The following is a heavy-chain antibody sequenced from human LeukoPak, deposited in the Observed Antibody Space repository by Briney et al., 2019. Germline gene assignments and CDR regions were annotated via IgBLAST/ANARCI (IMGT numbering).Heavy chain of an antibody. CDR2: INPNNGGT. D-gene: IGHD2-2*01. V-gene: IGHV1-2*02. J-gene: IGHJ6*02. CDR1: GYTFTGYF. Sequence: ASVKVSCTASGYTFTGYFMHWVRQAPGQGLEWMGWINPNNGGTNYAQKFRGRVTLTRDTSISTAYMELSGLTSDDTAVYYCARDCSTTRCLDVWGQGTTVTVSS. CDR3: ARDCSTTRCLDV.